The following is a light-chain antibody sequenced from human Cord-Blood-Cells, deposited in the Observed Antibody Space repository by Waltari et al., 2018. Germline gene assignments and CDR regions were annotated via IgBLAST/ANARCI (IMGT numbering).Light chain of an antibody. CDR3: CSYAGSSNVV. CDR1: SSAVGSYNL. V-gene: IGLV2-23*02. Sequence: QSALTQPASVSGSPGQSIPISCTGTSSAVGSYNLVSWYQQHPGKAPKLMIYEVSKRPSGVSNRFSGSKSGNTASLTISGLQAEDEADYYCCSYAGSSNVVFGGGTKLTVL. J-gene: IGLJ2*01. CDR2: EVS.